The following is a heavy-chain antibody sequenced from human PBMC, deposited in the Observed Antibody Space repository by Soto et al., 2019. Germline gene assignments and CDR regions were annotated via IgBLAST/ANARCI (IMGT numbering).Heavy chain of an antibody. CDR3: APHVSCSGGSCQYDAFAI. CDR1: EFTGSGHA. D-gene: IGHD2-15*01. J-gene: IGHJ3*02. CDR2: ITADGGT. V-gene: IGHV3-23*01. Sequence: GGSLRLSCEGSEFTGSGHAMTWIRQAPGKGPEWVSTITADGGTYYADSVKGRFAMSRDTSENTLYLQMNSLGAEDTAAYYCAPHVSCSGGSCQYDAFAIRGQGTMVTVSS.